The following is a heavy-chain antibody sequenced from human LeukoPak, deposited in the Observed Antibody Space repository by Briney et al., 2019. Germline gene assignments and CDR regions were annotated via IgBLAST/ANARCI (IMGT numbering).Heavy chain of an antibody. V-gene: IGHV3-66*01. J-gene: IGHJ4*02. Sequence: GGSLRLSCAASGFTVSSNYMIWVRQAPGKGLEWVSVINPDGRTNYADSVKGRFTISRDNSENTLYLQMNSLRADDTAVYYCARKTRAAAGAYWGQGTLVTVSS. CDR2: INPDGRT. CDR3: ARKTRAAAGAY. D-gene: IGHD6-13*01. CDR1: GFTVSSNY.